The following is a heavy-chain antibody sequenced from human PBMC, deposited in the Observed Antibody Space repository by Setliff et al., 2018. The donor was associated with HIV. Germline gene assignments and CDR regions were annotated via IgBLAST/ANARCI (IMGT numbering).Heavy chain of an antibody. V-gene: IGHV4-30-4*08. CDR1: GASISRGNYY. Sequence: PSETLSLTCTVSGASISRGNYYWTWIRQRPGKGLEWIAFIYYSGSTYYSPSLKSRLMISVDTSKNQFSLNMTSVTAADTAVYFCARVVYTYYYMDVWGKGTTVPSP. D-gene: IGHD4-4*01. CDR3: ARVVYTYYYMDV. J-gene: IGHJ6*03. CDR2: IYYSGST.